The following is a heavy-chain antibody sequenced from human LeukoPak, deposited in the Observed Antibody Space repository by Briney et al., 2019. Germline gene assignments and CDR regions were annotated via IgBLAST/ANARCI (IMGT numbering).Heavy chain of an antibody. J-gene: IGHJ4*02. CDR2: INSATTI. CDR1: GFTFSSSE. V-gene: IGHV3-48*03. CDR3: ARGYYYGSGGYSLVFDY. Sequence: GGSLRLSCGVSGFTFSSSEMDWVRQAPGKGLEWVASINSATTIYYADSVKGRFTISRDNTKNSVYLQMSSLRAEDTAVYYCARGYYYGSGGYSLVFDYWGQGILVTVSS. D-gene: IGHD3-10*01.